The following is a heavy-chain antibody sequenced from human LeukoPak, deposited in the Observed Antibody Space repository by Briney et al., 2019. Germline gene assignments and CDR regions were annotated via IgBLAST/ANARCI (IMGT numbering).Heavy chain of an antibody. CDR3: ARERYCSITNCYAGSVYGMDV. CDR1: GFTFSSYA. V-gene: IGHV3-30-3*01. CDR2: ISYDGGNK. Sequence: GKSLRLSCAASGFTFSSYAMHWVRQAPGKGLEWVALISYDGGNKYYADSVKGRFTISRDNSKNTLYLQMNSLRAEDTAVYYCARERYCSITNCYAGSVYGMDVWGQGTTVTVSS. J-gene: IGHJ6*02. D-gene: IGHD2-2*01.